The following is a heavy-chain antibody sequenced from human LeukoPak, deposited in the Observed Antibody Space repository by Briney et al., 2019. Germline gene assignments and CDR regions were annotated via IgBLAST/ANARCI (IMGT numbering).Heavy chain of an antibody. V-gene: IGHV3-11*01. CDR2: ISSSGSTI. CDR1: GFTFSDYY. CDR3: AREGSGWRYYYYYYMDV. J-gene: IGHJ6*03. Sequence: GGSLRLSCAASGFTFSDYYMSWIRQAPGKGLEWVSYISSSGSTIYYADSVKGRFTISRDNAKNSLYLQMNSLRAEDAAVHYCAREGSGWRYYYYYYMDVWGKGTTVTVSS. D-gene: IGHD6-19*01.